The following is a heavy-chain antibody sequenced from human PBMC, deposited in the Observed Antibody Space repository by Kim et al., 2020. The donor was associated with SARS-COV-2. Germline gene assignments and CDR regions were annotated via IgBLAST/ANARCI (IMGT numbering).Heavy chain of an antibody. Sequence: SETLSLTCTVSGGSISNSSYYWGWIRQPPGKGLEWIGSIYYSGSTYYNPSLKSRVTISVDTSKNQFSLKLSSVTAADTAVYYCARHTLLSSGSPMDVWGQGTTVTVSS. J-gene: IGHJ6*02. CDR2: IYYSGST. V-gene: IGHV4-39*01. D-gene: IGHD1-26*01. CDR3: ARHTLLSSGSPMDV. CDR1: GGSISNSSYY.